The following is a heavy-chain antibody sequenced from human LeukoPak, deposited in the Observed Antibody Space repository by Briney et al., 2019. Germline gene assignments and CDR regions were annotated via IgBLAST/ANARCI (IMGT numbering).Heavy chain of an antibody. CDR1: GFTFSNYG. Sequence: GRSLRLSCAASGFTFSNYGMHWVRQAPGKGLEWVAVIWYDGSNEYYADSVKGRFTISRDHSKNTLYLQMNSLRAEDTAVYYCARGGRYCSSSSCHLGDYWGQGTLVTVSS. J-gene: IGHJ4*02. D-gene: IGHD2-2*01. V-gene: IGHV3-33*01. CDR3: ARGGRYCSSSSCHLGDY. CDR2: IWYDGSNE.